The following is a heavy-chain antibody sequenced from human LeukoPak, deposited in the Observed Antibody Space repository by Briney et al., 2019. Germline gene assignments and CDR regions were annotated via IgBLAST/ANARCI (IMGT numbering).Heavy chain of an antibody. CDR3: ARLLWFGELQDY. CDR1: GGSFSGYY. D-gene: IGHD3-10*01. Sequence: KPSETLSLTCAVYGGSFSGYYWSWIRQPPGKGLEWIGEINHSGSTNYNPSLKSRVTISVDTSKNQFSLKLSSVTAADTAVYYCARLLWFGELQDYWGQGTLVTVSS. CDR2: INHSGST. V-gene: IGHV4-34*01. J-gene: IGHJ4*02.